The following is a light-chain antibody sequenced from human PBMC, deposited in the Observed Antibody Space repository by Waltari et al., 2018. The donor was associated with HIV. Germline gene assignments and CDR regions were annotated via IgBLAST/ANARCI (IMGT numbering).Light chain of an antibody. V-gene: IGKV3-20*01. Sequence: EIVLTQSPGTLSLSPGERAILSCRASQSVSNSDLAWYQQKPGQAPRLLIDGASSRATGIPDRFSGSGSGTDFTLTIRRLEPEDFAVYNCQQYGSSPSTFGQGTKVEIK. J-gene: IGKJ1*01. CDR3: QQYGSSPST. CDR1: QSVSNSD. CDR2: GAS.